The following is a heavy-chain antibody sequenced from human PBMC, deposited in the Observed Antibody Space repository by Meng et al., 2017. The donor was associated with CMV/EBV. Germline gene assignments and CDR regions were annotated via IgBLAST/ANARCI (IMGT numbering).Heavy chain of an antibody. CDR2: INWNGGST. V-gene: IGHV3-20*04. CDR3: AKDISYGGNGPFDY. Sequence: GESLKISCAASGFTFDDYGMSWVRQAPGKGLEWVSGINWNGGSTGYADSVKGRFTISRDNAKNSLYLQMNSLRTEDTALYYCAKDISYGGNGPFDYWGQGTLVTVSS. J-gene: IGHJ4*02. CDR1: GFTFDDYG. D-gene: IGHD4-23*01.